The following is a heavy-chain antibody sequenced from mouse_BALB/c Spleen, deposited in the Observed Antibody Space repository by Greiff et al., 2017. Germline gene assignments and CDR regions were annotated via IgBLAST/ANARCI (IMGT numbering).Heavy chain of an antibody. J-gene: IGHJ4*01. CDR3: ARPPSLYAMDY. CDR2: ISSGGGST. D-gene: IGHD6-2*01. CDR1: GFAFSSYD. V-gene: IGHV5-12-1*01. Sequence: EVKLMESGGGLVKPGGSLKLSCAASGFAFSSYDMSWVRQTPEKRLEWVAYISSGGGSTYYPDTVKGRFTISRDNAKNTLYLQMSSLKSEDTAMYYCARPPSLYAMDYWGQGTSVTVSS.